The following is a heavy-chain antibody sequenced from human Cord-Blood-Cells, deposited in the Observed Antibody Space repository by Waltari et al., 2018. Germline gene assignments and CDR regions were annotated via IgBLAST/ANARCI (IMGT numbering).Heavy chain of an antibody. Sequence: QVQLVQSGAEVKKPGASVKVPCKASGYTFTGSYMHWVRQAPGQGLEWMGWINPNSGGTNYAQKFQGWVTMTRDTSISTAYMELSRLRSDDTAVYYCARSRGDSDWFDPWGQGTLVTVSS. V-gene: IGHV1-2*04. CDR1: GYTFTGSY. CDR2: INPNSGGT. J-gene: IGHJ5*02. D-gene: IGHD7-27*01. CDR3: ARSRGDSDWFDP.